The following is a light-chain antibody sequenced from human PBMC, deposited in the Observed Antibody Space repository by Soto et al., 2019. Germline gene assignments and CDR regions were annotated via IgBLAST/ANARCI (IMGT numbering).Light chain of an antibody. J-gene: IGKJ1*01. CDR2: DVS. CDR3: QQRDNWPWT. V-gene: IGKV3-11*01. CDR1: QRVRSN. Sequence: EIVLTQSPATLSLSPGERATLSCRASQRVRSNLAWYQHKPGQAPRLLIYDVSNRATGIPGRFSGSGFGTDFTLTISNVEPEDFAVYYCQQRDNWPWTFGQGAKVEIK.